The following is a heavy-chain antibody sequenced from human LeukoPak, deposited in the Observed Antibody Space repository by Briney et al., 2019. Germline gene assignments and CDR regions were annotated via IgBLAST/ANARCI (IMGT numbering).Heavy chain of an antibody. D-gene: IGHD3-10*01. CDR3: ARDGKGRNRIGYYFDY. J-gene: IGHJ4*02. Sequence: GGSLRLSCAASGFTFNSYTMYWVRQAPGKGLEWVSSISSSSSHMFYADSVKGRFSISRDNAKNSLYLQMNSLRAEDMAVYYCARDGKGRNRIGYYFDYWGQGTLVTVSS. CDR1: GFTFNSYT. V-gene: IGHV3-21*01. CDR2: ISSSSSHM.